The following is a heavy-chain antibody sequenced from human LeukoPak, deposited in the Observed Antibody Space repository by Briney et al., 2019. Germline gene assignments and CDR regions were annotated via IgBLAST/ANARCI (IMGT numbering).Heavy chain of an antibody. D-gene: IGHD3-22*01. Sequence: PSETLSLTCTVSGGSISSSSYYWGWIRQPPGKGLEWIGSIYYSGSTYYNPSLKSRVTISVDTSENQFSLKLSSVTAADAAVYYCARRRRRDYYDSSGYIFDYWGQGTLVTVSS. CDR1: GGSISSSSYY. V-gene: IGHV4-39*07. J-gene: IGHJ4*02. CDR2: IYYSGST. CDR3: ARRRRRDYYDSSGYIFDY.